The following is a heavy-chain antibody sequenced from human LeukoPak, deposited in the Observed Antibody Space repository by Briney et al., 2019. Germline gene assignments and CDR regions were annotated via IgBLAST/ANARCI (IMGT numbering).Heavy chain of an antibody. D-gene: IGHD2-15*01. CDR3: ARVSLGYCSGGTCYFQDH. CDR1: GYTFTNYD. J-gene: IGHJ4*02. V-gene: IGHV1-8*01. CDR2: MNPNSGNT. Sequence: ASVKVSCTASGYTFTNYDINWVRRATGQGLEWMGWMNPNSGNTGYAQKFQGRVTMTRSTSISTAYMELSSLTSEDTAVYYCARVSLGYCSGGTCYFQDHWGQGTLVTVSS.